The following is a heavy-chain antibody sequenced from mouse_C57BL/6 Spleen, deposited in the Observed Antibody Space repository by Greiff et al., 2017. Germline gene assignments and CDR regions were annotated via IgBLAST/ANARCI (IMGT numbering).Heavy chain of an antibody. J-gene: IGHJ4*01. CDR3: APTAQATLYAMDY. CDR2: IYPGDGDT. D-gene: IGHD3-2*02. CDR1: GYSFSSSW. V-gene: IGHV1-82*01. Sequence: VQLQQSGPELVKPGASVKISCKASGYSFSSSWMNWVKQRPGKGLEWIGRIYPGDGDTNYNGKFKGKATLTADKSSSTAYMQLSSLTSEDSAVYFCAPTAQATLYAMDYWGQGTSVTVSS.